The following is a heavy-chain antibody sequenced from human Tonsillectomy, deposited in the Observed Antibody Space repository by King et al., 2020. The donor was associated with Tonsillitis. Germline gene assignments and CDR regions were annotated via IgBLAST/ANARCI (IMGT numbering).Heavy chain of an antibody. J-gene: IGHJ6*03. CDR3: ARTSPYYFYHMDV. Sequence: QLQESGPGLVKPSETLSLTCTFSCGPITTSSYNWGWFRQPPGKGLEWKGTNHYIGKTSYNPSLKSRGTISVDTSNNQYTLKLSSVTAADTAVYYCARTSPYYFYHMDVWGKGTTVTVSS. CDR2: NHYIGKT. V-gene: IGHV4-39*01. CDR1: CGPITTSSYN.